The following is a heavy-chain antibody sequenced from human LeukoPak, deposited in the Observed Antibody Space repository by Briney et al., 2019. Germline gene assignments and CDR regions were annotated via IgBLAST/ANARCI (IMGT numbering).Heavy chain of an antibody. CDR1: GGSISSYY. CDR2: IYTSGSI. V-gene: IGHV4-4*07. D-gene: IGHD3-22*01. Sequence: PSETLSLTCTVSGGSISSYYWSWIRQPAGKGLEWIGRIYTSGSITYNPSLKSRVSMSVDTSKNQFSLKLSSVTAADTAVYYCARDRYYYDSSGYLFDYWGQGTLVTVSS. J-gene: IGHJ4*02. CDR3: ARDRYYYDSSGYLFDY.